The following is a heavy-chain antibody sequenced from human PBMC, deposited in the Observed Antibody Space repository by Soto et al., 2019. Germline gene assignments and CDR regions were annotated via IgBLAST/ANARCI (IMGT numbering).Heavy chain of an antibody. CDR2: IIPIFGTA. Sequence: SVKVSCKASGGTFSSYAISWVRQAPGQGLEWMGGIIPIFGTANYAQKFQGRVTITADESTSTAYMELSSLRSEDTAVYYCARSRGYYHSSGYFLAFDIWGQGTTVPVSS. V-gene: IGHV1-69*13. J-gene: IGHJ3*02. D-gene: IGHD3-22*01. CDR1: GGTFSSYA. CDR3: ARSRGYYHSSGYFLAFDI.